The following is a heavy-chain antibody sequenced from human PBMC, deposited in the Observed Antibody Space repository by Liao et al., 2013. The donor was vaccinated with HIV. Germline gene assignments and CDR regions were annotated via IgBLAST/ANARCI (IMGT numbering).Heavy chain of an antibody. CDR3: ARGRTVATTPLAY. CDR1: GASVTSGSYY. Sequence: QEQLQESGPGLVKPSQTLSLTCTVSGASVTSGSYYWSWIRQPAGKGLEWIGRIYTTGYTNYNPSLKSRVAISVDTSKNQVSLKLDSVTAADTAIYFCARGRTVATTPLAYWGQGTLVTVSS. V-gene: IGHV4-61*02. D-gene: IGHD5-12*01. J-gene: IGHJ4*02. CDR2: IYTTGYT.